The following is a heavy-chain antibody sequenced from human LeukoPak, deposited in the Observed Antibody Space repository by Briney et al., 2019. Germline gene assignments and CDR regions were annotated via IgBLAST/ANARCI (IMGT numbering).Heavy chain of an antibody. CDR3: ARGRGGLTKYYFDY. CDR2: IGTAGDT. Sequence: GGSLRLSCAASGFTFSSYDMHWVRHATGKGLEWVSAIGTAGDTYYPGSVKGRFTISRENAKNSLYLQMNSLRAGDTAVYYCARGRGGLTKYYFDYWGQGTLVTVSS. V-gene: IGHV3-13*01. CDR1: GFTFSSYD. D-gene: IGHD2-15*01. J-gene: IGHJ4*02.